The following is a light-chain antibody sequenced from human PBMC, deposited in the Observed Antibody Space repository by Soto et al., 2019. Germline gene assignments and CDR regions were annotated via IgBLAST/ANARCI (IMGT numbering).Light chain of an antibody. Sequence: DVPMTQSPSSLSASVGDRVTITCRASQDINSWLAWYQQKPEKAPKSLIHAASSLQTGVPSRFSGSGSRTDFTLTISSLQPEDSATYYCQQYNIYPLTFGGGTKVEI. CDR2: AAS. CDR1: QDINSW. J-gene: IGKJ4*01. CDR3: QQYNIYPLT. V-gene: IGKV1D-16*01.